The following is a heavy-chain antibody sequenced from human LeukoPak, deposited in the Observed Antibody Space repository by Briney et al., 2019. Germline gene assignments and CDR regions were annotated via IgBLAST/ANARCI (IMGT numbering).Heavy chain of an antibody. CDR1: GFTFSSYW. CDR3: ARVDRSSWYYFDY. CDR2: INTDGSST. D-gene: IGHD6-13*01. J-gene: IGHJ4*02. V-gene: IGHV3-74*01. Sequence: GGSLRLSCADSGFTFSSYWMHWVRQAPGKGLVWVSRINTDGSSTSYADSVKGRFTMSRDNAKNTLYLQMNSLRAEDTAVYYCARVDRSSWYYFDYWGQGTLVTVSS.